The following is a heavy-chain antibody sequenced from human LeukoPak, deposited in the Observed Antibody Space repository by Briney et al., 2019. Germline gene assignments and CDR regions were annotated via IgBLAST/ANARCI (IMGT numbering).Heavy chain of an antibody. Sequence: TGGSLRLSCAASGFPFSNYWMPWVRQAPGKGLVWLSHITSGGSGTTYADSVKGRFNISRDNPKYTLYLQMNSLRAEATAEYYCAKDQGARYYGSGSSWFDPWGQGTLVTVSS. J-gene: IGHJ5*02. CDR2: ITSGGSGT. V-gene: IGHV3-74*01. CDR1: GFPFSNYW. D-gene: IGHD3-10*01. CDR3: AKDQGARYYGSGSSWFDP.